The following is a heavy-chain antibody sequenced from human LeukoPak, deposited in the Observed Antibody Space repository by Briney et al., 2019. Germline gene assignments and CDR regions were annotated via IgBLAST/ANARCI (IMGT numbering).Heavy chain of an antibody. D-gene: IGHD5/OR15-5a*01. CDR1: GFSFSSYS. CDR3: ARGGNIYEY. Sequence: GGSLRLSCAASGFSFSSYSMNWVRQAPGKGLEWVANIKQDGSEKNYVDSVKGRFTISRDNAENSLYLQMNSLRVDDTAVYYCARGGNIYEYWGQGTLVTVSS. J-gene: IGHJ4*02. CDR2: IKQDGSEK. V-gene: IGHV3-7*04.